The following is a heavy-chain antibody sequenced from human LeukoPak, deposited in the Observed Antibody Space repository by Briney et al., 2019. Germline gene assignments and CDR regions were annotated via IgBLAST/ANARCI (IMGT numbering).Heavy chain of an antibody. V-gene: IGHV4-61*01. J-gene: IGHJ6*03. CDR2: IYYTGST. CDR1: GGSVTSGRYY. CDR3: ATSLESYYYRDV. Sequence: PSETLSLTCTISGGSVTSGRYYWSWIRQPPEKGLEGIGYIYYTGSTDDNPSLKSRVTISVETSKHQFSLQLSSVTAADTAIYYCATSLESYYYRDVWGKGTTVTVPS. D-gene: IGHD5-24*01.